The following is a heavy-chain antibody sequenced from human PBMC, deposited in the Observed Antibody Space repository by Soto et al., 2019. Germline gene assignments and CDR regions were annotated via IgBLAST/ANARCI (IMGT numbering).Heavy chain of an antibody. CDR3: ARESSSSCHDY. D-gene: IGHD6-13*01. CDR1: GYTFTSYA. Sequence: ASVKVSCKASGYTFTSYAMHWVRQAPGQRLEWMGWINAGNGNTKYAQKFQGRVTITRDTSTSTAYMELRSLRSEDTAVYYCARESSSSCHDYWGQGTLVTVSS. V-gene: IGHV1-3*01. CDR2: INAGNGNT. J-gene: IGHJ4*02.